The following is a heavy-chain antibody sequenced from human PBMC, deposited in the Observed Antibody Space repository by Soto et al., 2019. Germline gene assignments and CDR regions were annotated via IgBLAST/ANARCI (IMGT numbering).Heavy chain of an antibody. Sequence: EVQLVVSGGGLVQPGGSLRLSCAASGFTVSSNYMSWVRQAPGKGLEWVSVIYSGGSTYYADSVKGRFTISRDNSKNTLYLQMNSLRAEDTAVYYCAREPSGWDGRFDYWGQGTLVTVSS. D-gene: IGHD6-19*01. J-gene: IGHJ4*02. CDR3: AREPSGWDGRFDY. V-gene: IGHV3-66*01. CDR1: GFTVSSNY. CDR2: IYSGGST.